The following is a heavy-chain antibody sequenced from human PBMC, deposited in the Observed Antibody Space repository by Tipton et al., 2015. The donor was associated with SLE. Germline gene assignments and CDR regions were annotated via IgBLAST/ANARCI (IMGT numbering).Heavy chain of an antibody. CDR3: ARRPSVYGAWHFDL. D-gene: IGHD5/OR15-5a*01. CDR2: MNPNSGNT. V-gene: IGHV1-8*01. CDR1: GYTFTSYD. Sequence: QVQLVQSGAEVKKPGASVKVSCKASGYTFTSYDINWVRQATGQGLEWMGWMNPNSGNTGYAQKFQGRVTMTRNTSTSTAYMELRSLRSEDTAVYYCARRPSVYGAWHFDLWGRGTLVTVSS. J-gene: IGHJ2*01.